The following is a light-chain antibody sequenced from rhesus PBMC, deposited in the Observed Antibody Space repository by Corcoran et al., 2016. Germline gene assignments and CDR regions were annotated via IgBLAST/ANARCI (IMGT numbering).Light chain of an antibody. CDR1: QNISNW. CDR2: RTS. V-gene: IGKV1-22*01. J-gene: IGKJ3*01. Sequence: DIQMTQSPSSLSSSVGDTVTITCRASQNISNWLAWYQHQPGKAPKLLLNRTSTLQRGVPSRSSGSGSVTDFTLTISGLQSEYFATYYCQYYTSSPIFTFGPGTKLDIK. CDR3: QYYTSSPIFT.